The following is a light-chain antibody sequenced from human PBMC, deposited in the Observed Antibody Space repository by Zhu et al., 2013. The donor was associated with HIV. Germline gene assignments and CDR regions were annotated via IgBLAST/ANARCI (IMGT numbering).Light chain of an antibody. Sequence: EVVMTQSPGTLSVFPGERATLSCRASQSVGSNLAWYQQIPGRAPRLLIYGASTRATGVPARFSGGGSGTEFTLTINSLQSEDFAVYYCQQYNNWPPWTFGQGTKVEIK. J-gene: IGKJ1*01. CDR3: QQYNNWPPWT. V-gene: IGKV3-15*01. CDR1: QSVGSN. CDR2: GAS.